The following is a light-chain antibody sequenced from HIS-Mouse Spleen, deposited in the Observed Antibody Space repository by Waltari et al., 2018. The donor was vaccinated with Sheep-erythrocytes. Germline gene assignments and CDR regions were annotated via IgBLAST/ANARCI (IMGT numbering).Light chain of an antibody. CDR1: SLRSYY. J-gene: IGLJ2*01. CDR3: NSRDSSGNHLGVV. V-gene: IGLV3-19*01. Sequence: SSELTQDPAVSVALGQTVRITCQGDSLRSYYASWFQQKPGQAPGLVIYGKNNRPSGIPDRFSGSSAGNTASLTITEDQAEDEADFYCNSRDSSGNHLGVVFGGGTKLTVL. CDR2: GKN.